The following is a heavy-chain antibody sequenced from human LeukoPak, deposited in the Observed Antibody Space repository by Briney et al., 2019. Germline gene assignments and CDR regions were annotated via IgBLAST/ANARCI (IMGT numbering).Heavy chain of an antibody. J-gene: IGHJ5*02. Sequence: ASVKVSCKASGYTFTSYGISWVRQAPGQGLEWMGWISAYNGNTNYAQKLQGRVTMTTDTSTSTAYMELRSLRYDDTAVYYCARVTRGVGSNWFDPWGQGTLVTVSS. CDR1: GYTFTSYG. V-gene: IGHV1-18*01. CDR3: ARVTRGVGSNWFDP. CDR2: ISAYNGNT. D-gene: IGHD3-10*01.